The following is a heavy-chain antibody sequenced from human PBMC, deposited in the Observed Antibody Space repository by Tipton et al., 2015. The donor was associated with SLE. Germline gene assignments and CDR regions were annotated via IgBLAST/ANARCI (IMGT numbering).Heavy chain of an antibody. V-gene: IGHV4-39*07. CDR1: GDSINSKTYY. CDR2: MYYSGNT. J-gene: IGHJ4*02. CDR3: ARYPYFYDY. Sequence: TLSLTCTVSGDSINSKTYYWGWIRQPPGKGLEWIGSMYYSGNTNYNPSLKSRVTISVDTSKNQFSLKLSSVTAADTAVYYCARYPYFYDYGGQGTLVTVSS.